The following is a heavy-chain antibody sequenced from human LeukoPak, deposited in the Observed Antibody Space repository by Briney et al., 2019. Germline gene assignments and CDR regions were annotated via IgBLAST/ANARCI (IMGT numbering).Heavy chain of an antibody. CDR2: IYPGDSDT. V-gene: IGHV5-51*01. CDR3: AKTKYYYGSGSYPYFDY. D-gene: IGHD3-10*01. CDR1: GYSFTSYW. Sequence: GESLKISCKGSGYSFTSYWIGWVRQMPGKGLEWMGIIYPGDSDTRYSPSFQGQVTISADKSISTAYLQWSSLKASDAAMYYCAKTKYYYGSGSYPYFDYWGQGTLVTVSS. J-gene: IGHJ4*02.